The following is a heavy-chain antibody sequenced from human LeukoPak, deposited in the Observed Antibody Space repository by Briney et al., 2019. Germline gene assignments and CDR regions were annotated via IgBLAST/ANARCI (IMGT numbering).Heavy chain of an antibody. Sequence: GGSLRLSCAASGFTFSSYGMHWVRQAPGKGLEWVAVISYDGSDKYYADSVKGRFTISRDNSKNTLYLQMNSLRAEDTAVYYCAKEWLRYFDYWGQGTLVTVSS. V-gene: IGHV3-30*18. CDR3: AKEWLRYFDY. D-gene: IGHD5-12*01. CDR2: ISYDGSDK. J-gene: IGHJ4*02. CDR1: GFTFSSYG.